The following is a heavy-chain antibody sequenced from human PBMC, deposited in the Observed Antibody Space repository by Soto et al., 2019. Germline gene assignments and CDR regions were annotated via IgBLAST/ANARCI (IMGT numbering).Heavy chain of an antibody. CDR3: ARGYGDYVSDY. D-gene: IGHD4-17*01. CDR2: IYYSGST. V-gene: IGHV4-59*01. J-gene: IGHJ4*02. CDR1: GGSISSYH. Sequence: QVQLQESGPGLVKPSETLSLTCTVSGGSISSYHWSWIRQPPGKGLEWIGNIYYSGSTNYNPSLKSRVTISVDTSKNQFSLKLSSVTAADTAVYYCARGYGDYVSDYWGQGTLVTVSS.